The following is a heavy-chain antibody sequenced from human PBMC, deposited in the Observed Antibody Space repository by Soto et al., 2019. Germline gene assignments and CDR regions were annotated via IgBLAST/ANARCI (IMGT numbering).Heavy chain of an antibody. J-gene: IGHJ4*02. CDR2: IYYSGST. Sequence: QVQLQESGPGLVKPSETLSLTCTVSGGSISSYYWSWIRQPPGKGLEWIGYIYYSGSTNYNPSLXGXVXIXXDTSKNPFSLKLSSVTAADTAVYYCARRWGAAFDYWGQGTLVTVSS. V-gene: IGHV4-59*08. CDR3: ARRWGAAFDY. CDR1: GGSISSYY. D-gene: IGHD1-26*01.